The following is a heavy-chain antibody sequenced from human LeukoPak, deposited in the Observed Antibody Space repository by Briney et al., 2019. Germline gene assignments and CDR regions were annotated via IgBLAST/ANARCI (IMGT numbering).Heavy chain of an antibody. V-gene: IGHV1-8*01. CDR3: ARSYDILTGYLYYYYGMDV. CDR2: MNPNSGNT. Sequence: PLASVKVSCKASGYTFTSYDINWVRQATGQGLEWMGWMNPNSGNTGYAQKFQGRVTMTRNTSISTAYMELSSLRSEDTAVYYCARSYDILTGYLYYYYGMDVWGQGTTVTVSS. CDR1: GYTFTSYD. J-gene: IGHJ6*02. D-gene: IGHD3-9*01.